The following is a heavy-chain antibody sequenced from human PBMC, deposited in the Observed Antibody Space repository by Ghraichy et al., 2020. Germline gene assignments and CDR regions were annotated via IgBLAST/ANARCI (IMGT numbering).Heavy chain of an antibody. J-gene: IGHJ4*02. D-gene: IGHD3-10*01. CDR3: ARDLKDGVLLWFGELLD. CDR1: GGTFSSYT. Sequence: TVKVSCKASGGTFSSYTISWVRQAPGQGLEWMGAIIPIFGTTDYAQEFQDRVTITADESTNTVYMELRSLRSEDTAVYYCARDLKDGVLLWFGELLDWGQGTLVTVSS. CDR2: IIPIFGTT. V-gene: IGHV1-69*13.